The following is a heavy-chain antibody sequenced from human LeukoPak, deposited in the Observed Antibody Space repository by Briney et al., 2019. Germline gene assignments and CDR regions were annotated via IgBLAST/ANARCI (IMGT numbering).Heavy chain of an antibody. J-gene: IGHJ4*02. CDR3: AKRGVVIRVILVGFHKQAYYFDS. D-gene: IGHD3-22*01. V-gene: IGHV3-23*01. Sequence: GGSLRLSCAVSGITLSNYGMSWVRQAPGKGLEWVAGISDSGGSTNYADSVKGRLTISRDNPKNTLYLQMNSLRAEDTAVYFCAKRGVVIRVILVGFHKQAYYFDSWGQGALVTVSS. CDR1: GITLSNYG. CDR2: ISDSGGST.